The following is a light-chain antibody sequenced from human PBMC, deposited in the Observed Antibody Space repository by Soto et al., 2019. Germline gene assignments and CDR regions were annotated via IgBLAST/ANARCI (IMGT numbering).Light chain of an antibody. CDR3: QQYFTSPWT. J-gene: IGKJ1*01. V-gene: IGKV3-15*01. CDR1: QSVNNN. Sequence: EIILTQSPASLSVSPGERATLSCRASQSVNNNLAWYQQKPGQAPRLLIYGASTRATGIPGRFRGSGSGTDFTLTISSLQAEDVAVYYCQQYFTSPWTFGQGTKVEI. CDR2: GAS.